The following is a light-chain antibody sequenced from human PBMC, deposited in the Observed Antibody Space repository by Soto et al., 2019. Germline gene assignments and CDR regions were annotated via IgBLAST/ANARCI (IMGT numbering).Light chain of an antibody. Sequence: DIQMTQAPSTLSASVGDRVTVTCRSSESISHWLAWYQQKPGKAPKLLIYKASSLESGVPSRFSGSGSGTEFTLTISSLQSDDFAVYYCQQYDNWPWTFGQGTKVDIK. CDR2: KAS. CDR1: ESISHW. V-gene: IGKV1-5*03. CDR3: QQYDNWPWT. J-gene: IGKJ1*01.